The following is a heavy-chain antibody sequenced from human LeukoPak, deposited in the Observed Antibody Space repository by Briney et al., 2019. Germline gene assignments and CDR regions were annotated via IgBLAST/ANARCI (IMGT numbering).Heavy chain of an antibody. CDR3: AKVGARGCRSSTCFIY. CDR2: ISGSGGTT. V-gene: IGHV3-23*01. D-gene: IGHD2-2*01. Sequence: GGSLRLSCAASGFTFSSYAMSWVRQAPGKGLEWVSAISGSGGTTYYADSVKGRFTISRDNSKNTLYLQMNSLRPEDTAVYYFAKVGARGCRSSTCFIYWGQGTMVSVCS. CDR1: GFTFSSYA. J-gene: IGHJ4*02.